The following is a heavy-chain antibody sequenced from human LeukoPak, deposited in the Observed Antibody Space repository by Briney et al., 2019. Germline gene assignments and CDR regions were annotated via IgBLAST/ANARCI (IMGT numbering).Heavy chain of an antibody. Sequence: GGSLRLSCAASGFTFINAWMAWVRQAPGKGLEWVGRIKSKIDDETTDYAAPVKGRCTISRDDSTNTLYLQMNSLKTEDTAMYYCSAQPWFAPWGQGTLVTVSS. J-gene: IGHJ5*02. CDR2: IKSKIDDETT. V-gene: IGHV3-15*01. CDR3: SAQPWFAP. CDR1: GFTFINAW.